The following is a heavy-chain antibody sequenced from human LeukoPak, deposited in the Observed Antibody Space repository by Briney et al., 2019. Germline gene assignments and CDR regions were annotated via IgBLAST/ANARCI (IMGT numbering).Heavy chain of an antibody. D-gene: IGHD3-22*01. J-gene: IGHJ4*02. CDR1: GFTFSSYE. CDR3: AREREYYDSSGYLRNLGY. V-gene: IGHV3-48*03. CDR2: ISSSGSTI. Sequence: WGTLRLSCAASGFTFSSYEMNWVRQAPGKELEWVSDISSSGSTIYYADSVKGRVTISRDNAKNSLYLQMNSLKAEDTAVYYCAREREYYDSSGYLRNLGYWGQGTLVTVSS.